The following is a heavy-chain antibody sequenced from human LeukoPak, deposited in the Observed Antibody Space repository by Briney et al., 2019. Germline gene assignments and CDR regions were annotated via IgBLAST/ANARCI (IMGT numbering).Heavy chain of an antibody. Sequence: PSETLSFTCTVSGGSISSYYWSWIRQPPGKGLEWIGYISYSGSTNFNPSLKSRVTISVDTSKNQFSLKLSSVTAADTAVYYCAREGTAGTNLNWFDPWGQRTPLTVSS. CDR3: AREGTAGTNLNWFDP. J-gene: IGHJ5*02. D-gene: IGHD1-1*01. CDR1: GGSISSYY. CDR2: ISYSGST. V-gene: IGHV4-59*01.